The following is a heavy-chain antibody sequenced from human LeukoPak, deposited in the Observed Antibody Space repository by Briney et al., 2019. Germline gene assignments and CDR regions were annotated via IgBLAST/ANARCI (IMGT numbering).Heavy chain of an antibody. CDR1: GFTFSGSA. V-gene: IGHV3-73*01. J-gene: IGHJ4*02. CDR3: TSPPTASVGY. Sequence: PGGSLRLSCAASGFTFSGSAMHWVRQASGKGLEWVGRIRSKANSYATAYAASVKGRFTISRDDSKNTAYLQMNSLKTEDTAVYYCTSPPTASVGYWGQGTLVTVSS. D-gene: IGHD5-18*01. CDR2: IRSKANSYAT.